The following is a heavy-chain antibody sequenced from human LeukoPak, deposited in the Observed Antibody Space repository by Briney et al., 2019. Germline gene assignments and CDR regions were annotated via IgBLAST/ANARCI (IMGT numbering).Heavy chain of an antibody. J-gene: IGHJ4*02. CDR2: IKQDGSEK. CDR1: GFTFSSYW. CDR3: AKDHDRAVVKGYFDY. V-gene: IGHV3-7*03. D-gene: IGHD3-22*01. Sequence: RSGGSLRLSCAVSGFTFSSYWMSWVRQAPGKGLEWVANIKQDGSEKNYVDSVRGRFTISRDNSKNSLYLQMNSLRTEDTALYYCAKDHDRAVVKGYFDYWGQGTLVTVSS.